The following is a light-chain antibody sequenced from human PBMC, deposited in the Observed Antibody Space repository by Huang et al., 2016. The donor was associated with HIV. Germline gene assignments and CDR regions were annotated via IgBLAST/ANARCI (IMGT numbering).Light chain of an antibody. CDR2: GAS. Sequence: EIVMTQSPATLSVSPGKRVTLSCRASQNIDINLAWYQQKPGQAPRLLMSGASTRATGIPARFSGSGSGTDFTLTISSLQPEDSGVYYCQQFHNWPPYTFGQGTNLEIK. CDR3: QQFHNWPPYT. V-gene: IGKV3-15*01. J-gene: IGKJ2*01. CDR1: QNIDIN.